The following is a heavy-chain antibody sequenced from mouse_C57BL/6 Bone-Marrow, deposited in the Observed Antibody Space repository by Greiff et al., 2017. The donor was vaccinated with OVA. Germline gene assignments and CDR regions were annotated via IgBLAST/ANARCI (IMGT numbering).Heavy chain of an antibody. D-gene: IGHD1-1*01. CDR3: TRRTVAPLDY. CDR1: GFTFSDAW. Sequence: EVQGVESGGGLVQPGGSMKLSCAASGFTFSDAWMDWVRQSPEKGLEWVAEIRNKANNHATYYAESVKGRFTISRDDSKSSVYLQMNSLRAEDTGIYYCTRRTVAPLDYWGQGTTLTVSS. V-gene: IGHV6-6*01. J-gene: IGHJ2*01. CDR2: IRNKANNHAT.